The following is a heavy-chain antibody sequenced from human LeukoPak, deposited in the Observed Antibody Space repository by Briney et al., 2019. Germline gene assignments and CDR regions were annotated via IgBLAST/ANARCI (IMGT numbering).Heavy chain of an antibody. CDR1: GFTFSTYW. V-gene: IGHV3-74*01. D-gene: IGHD6-19*01. CDR2: IEGDGSST. J-gene: IGHJ4*02. CDR3: ARDPSYTSGYFDD. Sequence: GGSLRLSCAASGFTFSTYWMHWVRQVPGKGLVWVSRIEGDGSSTSYADSVKGRFTISRDNAKNTLDLQMNSLGAEDTAVYYCARDPSYTSGYFDDWGQGTPVIVSS.